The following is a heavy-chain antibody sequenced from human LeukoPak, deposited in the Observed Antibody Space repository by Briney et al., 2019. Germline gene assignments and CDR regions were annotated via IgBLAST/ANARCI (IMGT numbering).Heavy chain of an antibody. CDR1: GGSITHYY. CDR2: SYYSGST. CDR3: ATTTSGGDAFDI. J-gene: IGHJ3*02. V-gene: IGHV4-59*01. Sequence: SETLSLTCTVSGGSITHYYWTWIRQPPGKTLEWIGYSYYSGSTKYNPSLKSRVTISVDTSNNQFSLNLRSVTAADTAVYCATTTSGGDAFDIWGQGTMVTVSS. D-gene: IGHD1-26*01.